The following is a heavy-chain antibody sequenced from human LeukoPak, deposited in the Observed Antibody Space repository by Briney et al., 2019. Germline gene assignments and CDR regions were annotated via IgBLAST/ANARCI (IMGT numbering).Heavy chain of an antibody. CDR3: AKSLLRGSLSGMDV. CDR1: GFTITGYG. J-gene: IGHJ6*02. V-gene: IGHV3-21*04. D-gene: IGHD2-15*01. Sequence: NPGGSLRLSCLASGFTITGYGMNWVRQAPGKGLQWVSSISNSGSHIFYADSVKDRFTISRDNAKNSLYLEMNSLRAEDTALYYCAKSLLRGSLSGMDVWGQGTTVTVSS. CDR2: ISNSGSHI.